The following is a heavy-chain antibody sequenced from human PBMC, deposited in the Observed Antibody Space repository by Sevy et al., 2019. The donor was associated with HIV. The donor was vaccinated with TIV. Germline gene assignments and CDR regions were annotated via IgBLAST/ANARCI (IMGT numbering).Heavy chain of an antibody. CDR2: IYYTGTT. D-gene: IGHD3-10*01. Sequence: SETVSLTCTVSGGSMSSYFWSWIRQPPGKGLEWIGYIYYTGTTNYNPSLKSRLTMSLDTSKNRFSLKLTAVTAADTAVYYCARDSVLSPRVFDSWGQGTLVTVSS. J-gene: IGHJ4*02. CDR3: ARDSVLSPRVFDS. V-gene: IGHV4-59*01. CDR1: GGSMSSYF.